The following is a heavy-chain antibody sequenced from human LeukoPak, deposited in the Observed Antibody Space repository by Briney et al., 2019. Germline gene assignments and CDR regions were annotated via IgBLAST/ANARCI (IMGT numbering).Heavy chain of an antibody. D-gene: IGHD6-19*01. J-gene: IGHJ4*02. CDR2: IYYSGST. Sequence: PSETLSLTCTVSGGSISSYYWSWIRPPPGKRLEWIGYIYYSGSTNYNPSLKSRVTISVDTSKNQFSLKLSSVTAADTAVYYCARALIADRLSSGWYHYFDYWGQGTLVTVSS. CDR3: ARALIADRLSSGWYHYFDY. CDR1: GGSISSYY. V-gene: IGHV4-59*01.